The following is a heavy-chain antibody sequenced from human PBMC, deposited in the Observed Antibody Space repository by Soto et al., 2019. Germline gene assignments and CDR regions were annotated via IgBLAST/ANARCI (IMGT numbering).Heavy chain of an antibody. V-gene: IGHV1-2*04. D-gene: IGHD3-16*02. CDR3: ARGFIDGMCFDI. J-gene: IGHJ3*02. Sequence: ASVKVSCKASGYTFTGYYMHWVRQAPGQGLEWMGWINPNSGGTNYAQKFQGWVTMTSDTSISTAYMELSRLRSDDTAVYYCARGFIDGMCFDIWGQGTMVTVSS. CDR1: GYTFTGYY. CDR2: INPNSGGT.